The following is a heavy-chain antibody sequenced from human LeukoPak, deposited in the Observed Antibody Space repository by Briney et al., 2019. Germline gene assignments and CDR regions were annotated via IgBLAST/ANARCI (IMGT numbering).Heavy chain of an antibody. Sequence: SDTLPHMYTVSGDPVSRSLYYWVGLRPPPGQGLEWLGNVYYSGTTYYSPSLKSRVTMSVDTSKNQLPLKLSSVTAADTAVYYCARLSKGRYLDYIYGHWGQGTLVTVST. CDR3: ARLSKGRYLDYIYGH. CDR2: VYYSGTT. CDR1: GDPVSRSLYY. J-gene: IGHJ4*02. D-gene: IGHD3-9*01. V-gene: IGHV4-39*01.